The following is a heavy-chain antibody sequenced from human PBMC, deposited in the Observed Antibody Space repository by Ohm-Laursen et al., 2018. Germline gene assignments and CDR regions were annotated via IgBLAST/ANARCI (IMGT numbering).Heavy chain of an antibody. Sequence: GTLSLTCIVSGGSISNYYWSWIRQPPGKGLEYIGYVYSSGSTHYNPSLKSRITISVDTSKNQLSLKLTSVTAADTAVYYCARLSGQAALGYWGQGTLVTVPS. CDR1: GGSISNYY. V-gene: IGHV4-59*01. CDR2: VYSSGST. D-gene: IGHD6-6*01. CDR3: ARLSGQAALGY. J-gene: IGHJ4*02.